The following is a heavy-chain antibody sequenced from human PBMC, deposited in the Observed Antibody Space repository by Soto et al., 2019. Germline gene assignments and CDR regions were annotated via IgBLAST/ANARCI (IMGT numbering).Heavy chain of an antibody. Sequence: GESLKISCKGSGYSFTSYWISWVRQMPGKGLEWMGRIDPSDSYTNYSPSFQGPATISADKSISTAYLQWSSLKASDTAMYYCARFTTVKYYGMDVWRQGTTVTVSS. CDR1: GYSFTSYW. J-gene: IGHJ6*02. CDR3: ARFTTVKYYGMDV. V-gene: IGHV5-10-1*01. CDR2: IDPSDSYT. D-gene: IGHD4-17*01.